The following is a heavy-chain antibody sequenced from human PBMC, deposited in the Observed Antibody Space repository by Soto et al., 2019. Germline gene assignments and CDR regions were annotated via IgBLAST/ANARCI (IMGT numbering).Heavy chain of an antibody. J-gene: IGHJ4*02. Sequence: QLTLNESGPTLVKPTQTLTLTCTFSGFSLTTSGVGVGWIRQSPGKAPEGLALIYWDDDKRYTPSLKSRITITTDTYKHLVVLKMADLHPADTATYYCAHRVLLTVFGLVTTTAIYFDFWGQGPPVAVSS. CDR1: GFSLTTSGVG. CDR2: IYWDDDK. D-gene: IGHD3-3*01. V-gene: IGHV2-5*02. CDR3: AHRVLLTVFGLVTTTAIYFDF.